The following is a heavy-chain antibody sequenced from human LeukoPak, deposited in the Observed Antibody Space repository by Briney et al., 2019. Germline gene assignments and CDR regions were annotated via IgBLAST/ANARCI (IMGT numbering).Heavy chain of an antibody. Sequence: GGSPRLSCAASGFTFSSYSMNWVRQAPGKGLEWVSSISSSSSYIYYADSVKGRFTISRDNAKNSLYLQMNSLRAEDTAVYYCAQDLSYIGLDNWGQGTLVTVSS. J-gene: IGHJ4*02. CDR1: GFTFSSYS. D-gene: IGHD2-15*01. CDR3: AQDLSYIGLDN. V-gene: IGHV3-21*01. CDR2: ISSSSSYI.